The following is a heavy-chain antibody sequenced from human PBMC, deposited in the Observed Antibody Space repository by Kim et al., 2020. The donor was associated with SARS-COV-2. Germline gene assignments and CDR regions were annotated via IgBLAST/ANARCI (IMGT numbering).Heavy chain of an antibody. V-gene: IGHV3-13*01. CDR3: ARGNFKGEYIAAATNFDY. Sequence: KGRFTISREKAKNSLYLQMNSLRAGDTAVYYCARGNFKGEYIAAATNFDYWGQGTLVTVSS. J-gene: IGHJ4*02. D-gene: IGHD6-13*01.